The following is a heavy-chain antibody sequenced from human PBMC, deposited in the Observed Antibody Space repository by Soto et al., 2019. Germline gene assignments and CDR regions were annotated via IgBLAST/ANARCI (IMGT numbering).Heavy chain of an antibody. V-gene: IGHV1-69*02. J-gene: IGHJ4*02. CDR2: IIPNLGIA. Sequence: QVQLVQSGAEVKKPGSSVKVSCKASGGTFSSYTISWVRQAPGQGLEWMGRIIPNLGIANYAQKFQGRVTITADKSTSTAYMELSSLRSEDTAVYYCARVDGMVRGVIGVYWGQGTLVTVSS. CDR1: GGTFSSYT. CDR3: ARVDGMVRGVIGVY. D-gene: IGHD3-10*01.